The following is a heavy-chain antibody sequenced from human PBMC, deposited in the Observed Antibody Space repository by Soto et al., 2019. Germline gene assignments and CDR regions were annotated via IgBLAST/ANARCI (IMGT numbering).Heavy chain of an antibody. CDR1: GYSFATYA. Sequence: QVQLVQSGAEVKKPGTSVKVSCKASGYSFATYAIHWVRQAPGQGLEWMGWINPATGNTEYSDKCHHRSPLTRATSATTAYRELRGLRSEDPAGFSCPKGSRSAGWLEPWGKGTRVTVPP. CDR3: PKGSRSAGWLEP. V-gene: IGHV1-3*01. CDR2: INPATGNT. J-gene: IGHJ5*02.